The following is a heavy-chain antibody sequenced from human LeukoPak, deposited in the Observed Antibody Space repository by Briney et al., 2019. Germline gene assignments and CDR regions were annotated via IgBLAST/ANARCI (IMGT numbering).Heavy chain of an antibody. CDR2: ISGSGSTI. J-gene: IGHJ6*03. V-gene: IGHV3-11*01. CDR1: GFTFSDYY. Sequence: GGSLRLSCAASGFTFSDYYMSWIRQAPGKGLEWVSYISGSGSTIYYADSVKGRFTISRDNAKNSLYLQMNSLRAEDTAVYYCARDTGGAPGSSWYYYYYYMDVWGKGTTVTVSS. D-gene: IGHD6-13*01. CDR3: ARDTGGAPGSSWYYYYYYMDV.